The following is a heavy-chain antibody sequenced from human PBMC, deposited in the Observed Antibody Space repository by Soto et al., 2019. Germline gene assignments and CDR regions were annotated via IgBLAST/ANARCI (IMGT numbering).Heavy chain of an antibody. V-gene: IGHV3-23*01. CDR1: GVTFSSYA. D-gene: IGHD4-17*01. J-gene: IGHJ4*02. CDR2: ISGSGGST. Sequence: EVQLLESGGGLVQPGGSLRLSCAASGVTFSSYAMSWVRQAPGKGLEWVSAISGSGGSTYYADSVKGRFTISRDNSKNTLYLQMNSLRAEDTAVYNCAKEQRPTVTTSGAYWGQGTLVTVSS. CDR3: AKEQRPTVTTSGAY.